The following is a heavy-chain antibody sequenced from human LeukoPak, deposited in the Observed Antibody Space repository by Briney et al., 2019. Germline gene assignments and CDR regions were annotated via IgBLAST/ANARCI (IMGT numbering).Heavy chain of an antibody. CDR2: IKQDGSEK. J-gene: IGHJ4*02. Sequence: PSETLSLTCAVYGGSFSGYYWSWVRQAPGKGLEWVANIKQDGSEKYYVDSVKGRFTISRDNAKNSLYLQMNSLKTEDTAVYYCTRPYGSGWYSKGVWGQGTLVTVSS. D-gene: IGHD6-19*01. CDR1: GGSFSGYY. V-gene: IGHV3-7*03. CDR3: TRPYGSGWYSKGV.